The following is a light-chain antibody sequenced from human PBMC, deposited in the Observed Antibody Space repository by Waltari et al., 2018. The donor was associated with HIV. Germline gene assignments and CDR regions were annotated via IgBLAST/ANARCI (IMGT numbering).Light chain of an antibody. Sequence: EIVVTQSPGTLSVSPGESATLSCRARQSVGVNFAWYQQQPGQAPRLLIYDASTRDTGIPARFSGSGSETEFSLTISSLQSEDFAVYYCQQYNNWPPTWTFGQGTKVEIK. CDR1: QSVGVN. V-gene: IGKV3-15*01. CDR3: QQYNNWPPTWT. CDR2: DAS. J-gene: IGKJ1*01.